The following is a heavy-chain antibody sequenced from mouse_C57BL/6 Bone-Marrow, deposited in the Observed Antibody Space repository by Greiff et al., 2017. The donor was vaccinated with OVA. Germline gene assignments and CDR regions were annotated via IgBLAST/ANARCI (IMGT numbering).Heavy chain of an antibody. CDR3: TRNEYYGSSVYWYFDV. CDR2: IYPGNSDT. Sequence: VQLQQSGTVLARPGASVKMSCKTSGYTFTSYWMHWVKQRPGQGLEWIGAIYPGNSDTSYNQKFKGKAKLTAVTSASTAYMELSSLTNEDSAVDYCTRNEYYGSSVYWYFDVWGTGTTVTVSS. J-gene: IGHJ1*03. V-gene: IGHV1-5*01. CDR1: GYTFTSYW. D-gene: IGHD1-1*01.